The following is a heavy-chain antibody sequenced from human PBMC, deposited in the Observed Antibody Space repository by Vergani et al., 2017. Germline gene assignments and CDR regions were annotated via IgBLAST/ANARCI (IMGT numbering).Heavy chain of an antibody. CDR1: GFTFNQYG. D-gene: IGHD1-14*01. CDR3: ARDWRLLYNRFDP. J-gene: IGHJ5*02. CDR2: TWYDGNNK. Sequence: QVQLVESGGGVVQPGRSLRLSCAAFGFTFNQYGMHWVRQAPGKGLEWVAVTWYDGNNKQYVDSVKGRFTISRDKFKSTMYLQMNSLRDEDTGVYYCARDWRLLYNRFDPWGQGTLVTVSS. V-gene: IGHV3-33*01.